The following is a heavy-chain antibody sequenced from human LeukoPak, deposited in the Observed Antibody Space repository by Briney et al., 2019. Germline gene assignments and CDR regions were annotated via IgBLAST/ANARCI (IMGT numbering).Heavy chain of an antibody. D-gene: IGHD3-3*01. CDR2: INHSGST. J-gene: IGHJ5*02. Sequence: SETLSLTCVVSGGSFSGYYWSWIRQPPGKGLEWMGEINHSGSTNYNPSLKSRVTISVDTSKNQFSLKLSSVTAADTAVYYCATKYYDFWSGYYTGWFDPWGQGTLVTVSS. CDR1: GGSFSGYY. V-gene: IGHV4-34*01. CDR3: ATKYYDFWSGYYTGWFDP.